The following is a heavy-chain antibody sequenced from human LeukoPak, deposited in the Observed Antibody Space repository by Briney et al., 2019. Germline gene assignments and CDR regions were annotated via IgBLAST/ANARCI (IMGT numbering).Heavy chain of an antibody. V-gene: IGHV4-39*01. CDR2: IYYSGST. J-gene: IGHJ1*01. CDR1: GGSISSSSYY. D-gene: IGHD2-15*01. Sequence: SETLSLTCTVSGGSISSSSYYWGWIRQPPGKGLEWIGSIYYSGSTYYNPSLKSRVTISVDTSKNQFSLKLSSVTAADTAVNYCARHPYCSGGSCYQRAFQHWGQGTLVTVSS. CDR3: ARHPYCSGGSCYQRAFQH.